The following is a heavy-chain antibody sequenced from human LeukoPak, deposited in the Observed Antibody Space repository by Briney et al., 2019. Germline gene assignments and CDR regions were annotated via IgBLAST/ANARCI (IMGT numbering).Heavy chain of an antibody. D-gene: IGHD1-26*01. J-gene: IGHJ5*02. CDR1: GGSISSGSDY. CDR2: IYSIGRT. Sequence: SETLSLTCTVSGGSISSGSDYWSWIRQPAGTGLEWIGRIYSIGRTNYNPSLQSRVTISIDTSKNQFSLKLSSVTAAYTAVYYCAGAPSNRNSGTYSWFDPWGQGTLVTVSS. CDR3: AGAPSNRNSGTYSWFDP. V-gene: IGHV4-61*02.